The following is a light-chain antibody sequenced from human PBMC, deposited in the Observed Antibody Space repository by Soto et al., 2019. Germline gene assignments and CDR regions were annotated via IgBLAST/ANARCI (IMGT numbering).Light chain of an antibody. CDR2: ENN. Sequence: QSVLTQPPSVSAAPGQKVTISCSGSSSNIGNNYVSWYQHLPGTAPKLLIYENNKRPSGIPDRFSGSKSGTSATLCITVLQTVDEADYYCGTWDSSLSAWVFGGGTQLTVL. V-gene: IGLV1-51*02. CDR3: GTWDSSLSAWV. CDR1: SSNIGNNY. J-gene: IGLJ3*02.